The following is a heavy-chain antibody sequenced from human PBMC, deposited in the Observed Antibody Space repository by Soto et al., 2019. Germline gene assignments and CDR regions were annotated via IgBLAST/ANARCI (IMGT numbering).Heavy chain of an antibody. V-gene: IGHV4-31*03. CDR2: IYYSGST. CDR3: ARDRRVRVATIRYYYYYMDV. D-gene: IGHD5-12*01. J-gene: IGHJ6*03. CDR1: GGSISSGGYY. Sequence: QVQLQESGPGLVKPSQTLSLTCTVSGGSISSGGYYWSWIRQHPGKGLEWIGYIYYSGSTYYNPSLKSRVTISGDTSKNQLSLKLSSVTAADTAVYYCARDRRVRVATIRYYYYYMDVWGKGTTVTVSS.